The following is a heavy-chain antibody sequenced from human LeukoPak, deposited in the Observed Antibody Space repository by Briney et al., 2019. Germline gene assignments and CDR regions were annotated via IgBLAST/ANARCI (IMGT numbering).Heavy chain of an antibody. CDR1: GYTFISYG. CDR2: ISAYNGYT. CDR3: ARDRDRGFDY. D-gene: IGHD5-24*01. J-gene: IGHJ4*02. V-gene: IGHV1-18*01. Sequence: ASVKVSCKASGYTFISYGISWVRQAPGQGLEWMGWISAYNGYTNYAGKLQDRVTMTTDTSTSTAYMELRSLRSDDTAVYYCARDRDRGFDYWGQGTLVTVSS.